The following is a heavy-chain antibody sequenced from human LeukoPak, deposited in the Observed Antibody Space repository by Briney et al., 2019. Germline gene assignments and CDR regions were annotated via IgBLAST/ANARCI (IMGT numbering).Heavy chain of an antibody. Sequence: GGSLRLSCAASGFTFSSYGMHWVRQAPGKGLEWVAVISYDGSNKYYADSVKGRFTISRDNSKNTLYLQMNSLRAEDTAVYYCARGAWAYSSSLYYYYYYGMDVWGQGTTVTVSS. CDR2: ISYDGSNK. CDR3: ARGAWAYSSSLYYYYYYGMDV. V-gene: IGHV3-30*19. D-gene: IGHD6-13*01. CDR1: GFTFSSYG. J-gene: IGHJ6*02.